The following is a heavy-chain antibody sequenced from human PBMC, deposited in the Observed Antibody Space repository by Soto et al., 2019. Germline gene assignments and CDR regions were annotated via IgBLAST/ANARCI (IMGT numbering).Heavy chain of an antibody. D-gene: IGHD1-26*01. V-gene: IGHV3-30*04. CDR2: ISYDGRVK. J-gene: IGHJ4*02. CDR3: ARDFIVGAPDYFDY. CDR1: YP. Sequence: YPMHWVRQAPGKGLEWVAVISYDGRVKYYVDSVKGRFTISRDDSKNTLYLQMNSLRVDDTAVYYCARDFIVGAPDYFDYWGQGTLVPVSS.